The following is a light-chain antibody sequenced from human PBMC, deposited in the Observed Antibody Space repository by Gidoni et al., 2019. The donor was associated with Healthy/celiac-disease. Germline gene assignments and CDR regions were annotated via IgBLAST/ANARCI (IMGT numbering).Light chain of an antibody. CDR2: AAS. J-gene: IGKJ4*01. Sequence: DIQMTQSPSSLSAYVGDRVTITCRASQSISSYLNWYQQKPGKAPKLLIYAASSLQSGVPSRFSGSGSGTDFTLTISSLQPEDFATYYCQQSYSTPGFXGXTKVEIK. V-gene: IGKV1-39*01. CDR3: QQSYSTPG. CDR1: QSISSY.